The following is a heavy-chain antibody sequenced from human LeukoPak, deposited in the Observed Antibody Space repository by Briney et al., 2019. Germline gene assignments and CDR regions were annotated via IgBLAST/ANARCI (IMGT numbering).Heavy chain of an antibody. V-gene: IGHV3-11*01. CDR1: GFTFSDYY. CDR3: ARDRLRIFGVVTYMFDY. D-gene: IGHD3-3*01. J-gene: IGHJ4*02. CDR2: ISSSGSSI. Sequence: GGSLRLSCAASGFTFSDYYMSWIRQAPGKGLEWVSYISSSGSSIYYADSVKGRFTISRDNAKNSLYLQMNSLRAEDTAVYYCARDRLRIFGVVTYMFDYWGQGTLVTVSS.